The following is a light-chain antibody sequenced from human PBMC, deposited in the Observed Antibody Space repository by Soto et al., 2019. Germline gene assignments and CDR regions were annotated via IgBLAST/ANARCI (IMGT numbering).Light chain of an antibody. CDR2: AAS. CDR3: QQSYSGRT. V-gene: IGKV1-39*01. CDR1: QSISSY. J-gene: IGKJ1*01. Sequence: DIQMTQSPSSLSASVGDRVTITCRASQSISSYLNWYQQKPGKAPKLLIYAASSLHSGVPSRFSGSGSGTDFTLTISSLQPEDFATYYCQQSYSGRTFGQGTKVDIK.